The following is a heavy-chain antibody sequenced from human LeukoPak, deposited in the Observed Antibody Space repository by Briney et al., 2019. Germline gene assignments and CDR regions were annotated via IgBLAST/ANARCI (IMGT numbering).Heavy chain of an antibody. D-gene: IGHD1-26*01. CDR1: GGSFSGYY. J-gene: IGHJ4*02. Sequence: NPSATLSLTCAVDGGSFSGYYWSWVRQPPGKGLEWIGEINHSGSTNYNPSLKSRVTISVDTSKNQFSLKLNSVTAADAAVYYCARGGSPVGATNDYWGQGTLVTVSS. CDR2: INHSGST. V-gene: IGHV4-34*01. CDR3: ARGGSPVGATNDY.